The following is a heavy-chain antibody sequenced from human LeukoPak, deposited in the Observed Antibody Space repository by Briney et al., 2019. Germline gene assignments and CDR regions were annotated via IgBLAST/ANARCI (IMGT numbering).Heavy chain of an antibody. CDR1: GYTFTGYY. V-gene: IGHV1-2*02. CDR3: ARTDYGSGSYLTTFDY. Sequence: GASLKVSCKASGYTFTGYYMHWVRQAPGQGLEWMGWINPNSGGTNYAQKFQGRVTMTRDTSISTAYMELSRLRSDDTAVYYCARTDYGSGSYLTTFDYWGQGTLVTVSS. CDR2: INPNSGGT. J-gene: IGHJ4*02. D-gene: IGHD3-10*01.